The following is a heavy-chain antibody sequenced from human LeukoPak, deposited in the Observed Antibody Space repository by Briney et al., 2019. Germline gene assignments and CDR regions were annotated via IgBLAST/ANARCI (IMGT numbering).Heavy chain of an antibody. D-gene: IGHD2-2*02. CDR1: GGSISSYC. Sequence: PSETLTLTCTVSGGSISSYCWSWGRQPPGKGPEWIGYIYYSGSTNYNPSLKSRVTISVDTSKNQFSLKLSSVTAADTAGYYCARQSSYHSSTSCHKINYYYYMDVWGKGTTVTVSS. CDR3: ARQSSYHSSTSCHKINYYYYMDV. J-gene: IGHJ6*03. V-gene: IGHV4-59*08. CDR2: IYYSGST.